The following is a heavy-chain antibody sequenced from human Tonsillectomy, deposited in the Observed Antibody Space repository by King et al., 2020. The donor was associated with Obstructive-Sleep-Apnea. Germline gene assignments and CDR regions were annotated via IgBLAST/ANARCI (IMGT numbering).Heavy chain of an antibody. CDR2: ISSSTTK. CDR3: ARDPDHGDYDDALDL. Sequence: VQLVESGGGLVQPGGSLRLSCAGSGFTFSGYSMNWVRQAPGKGLEWISYISSSTTKWYADSVKGRFAGSRDNAKNSVYLQMNNLRAEDTAVYYCARDPDHGDYDDALDLWGQGTMVTVSS. J-gene: IGHJ3*01. CDR1: GFTFSGYS. D-gene: IGHD4-17*01. V-gene: IGHV3-48*04.